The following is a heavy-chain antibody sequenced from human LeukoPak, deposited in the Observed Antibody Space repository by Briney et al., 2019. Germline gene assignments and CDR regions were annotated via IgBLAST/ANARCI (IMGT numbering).Heavy chain of an antibody. D-gene: IGHD2-15*01. CDR1: GFTFGDYA. CDR3: TRDWWYCSGGSCFPPGY. Sequence: GGSLRLSCTASGFTFGDYAMSWVRQAPGKGLEWVGFIRSKAYGGTTEYAASVKGRFTISRDDSKSIAYLQMNSLKTEDTAVYYCTRDWWYCSGGSCFPPGYWGQGTLVTVSS. V-gene: IGHV3-49*04. CDR2: IRSKAYGGTT. J-gene: IGHJ4*02.